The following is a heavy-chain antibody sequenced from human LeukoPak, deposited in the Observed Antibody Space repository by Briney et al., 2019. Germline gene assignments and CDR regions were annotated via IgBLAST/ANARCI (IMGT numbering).Heavy chain of an antibody. CDR1: GGSISTNY. CDR2: IFYSGRN. CDR3: ARGRYCGGDCYSKWFDP. J-gene: IGHJ5*02. D-gene: IGHD2-21*02. Sequence: SETLSLTCTVSGGSISTNYWSWIRQPPGKGLEWIGNIFYSGRNNYNPSLKSRVTVSVDTSKNQFSLKLSSVTAADTAVYYCARGRYCGGDCYSKWFDPWGQGTLVTVSS. V-gene: IGHV4-59*01.